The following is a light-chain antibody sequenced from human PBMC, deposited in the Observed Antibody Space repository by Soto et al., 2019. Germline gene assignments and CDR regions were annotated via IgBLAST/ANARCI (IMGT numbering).Light chain of an antibody. V-gene: IGKV1-39*01. CDR2: GAS. CDR3: QQSYTTPLT. CDR1: QSISNY. Sequence: IQMTQSPSSLSASVGDRVTITCRAGQSISNYLNWYQQKPGKAPHLLIYGASSLQSGVPSRFSGSVSGTDFTLTISSLQPEDFATYYCQQSYTTPLTFGGGTKLEIK. J-gene: IGKJ4*01.